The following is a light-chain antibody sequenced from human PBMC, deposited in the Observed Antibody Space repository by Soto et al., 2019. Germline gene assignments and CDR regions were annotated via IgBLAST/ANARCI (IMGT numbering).Light chain of an antibody. J-gene: IGKJ4*01. V-gene: IGKV3-15*01. CDR3: QRYNNWPIT. Sequence: TKSAAALSVSPGERVTLSCRASQGIGSTLAWYQQKPGQTPRLLIYDSSTRAIGIPTRFTGSRSGTEFTLTISGLQSEDFAVYYCQRYNNWPITFGGGTKLDIK. CDR1: QGIGST. CDR2: DSS.